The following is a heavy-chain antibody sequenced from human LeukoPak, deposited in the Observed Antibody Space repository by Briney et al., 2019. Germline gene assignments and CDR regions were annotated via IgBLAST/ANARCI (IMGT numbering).Heavy chain of an antibody. CDR2: IYSGGST. Sequence: GGSLRLSCAASGFTVSSNYMSWVRQAPGKGLEWVSVIYSGGSTCYADSVKGRFTISRDNSKNTLYLQMNGLRAEDTAVYYCARAGGTISGVVIPFDYWGQGTLVTVSS. V-gene: IGHV3-66*02. CDR3: ARAGGTISGVVIPFDY. CDR1: GFTVSSNY. D-gene: IGHD3-3*01. J-gene: IGHJ4*02.